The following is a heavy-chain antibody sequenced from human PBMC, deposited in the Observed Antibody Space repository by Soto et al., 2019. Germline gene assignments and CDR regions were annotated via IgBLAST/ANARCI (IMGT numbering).Heavy chain of an antibody. CDR3: ARGGYYDNAWGKLSHYGLDV. D-gene: IGHD3-16*01. V-gene: IGHV1-18*01. CDR2: ISPYNDYT. J-gene: IGHJ6*02. CDR1: GYTFIRYG. Sequence: QVQLVQSAAEVKKPGASVRVSCKASGYTFIRYGIAWVRQAPGQGLEWMGWISPYNDYTIYAQKLQGRVTMTADTSTRTVYMERRSLKSDDTAVYSCARGGYYDNAWGKLSHYGLDVWGQGTSVTVSS.